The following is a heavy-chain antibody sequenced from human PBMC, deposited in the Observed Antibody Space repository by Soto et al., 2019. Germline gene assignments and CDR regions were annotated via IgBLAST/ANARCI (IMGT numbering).Heavy chain of an antibody. CDR3: PRTVVVTDAFDS. D-gene: IGHD2-15*01. V-gene: IGHV4-39*01. J-gene: IGHJ3*02. CDR1: GGSISSSSYY. Sequence: SETLSLTCTVSGGSISSSSYYWGWIRQPPGKGLEWIGSIYYSGSTYYNPSLKSRATISVDTSKNQFSLKLSSVTAADTAVYYRPRTVVVTDAFDSWGQGTMVTVSS. CDR2: IYYSGST.